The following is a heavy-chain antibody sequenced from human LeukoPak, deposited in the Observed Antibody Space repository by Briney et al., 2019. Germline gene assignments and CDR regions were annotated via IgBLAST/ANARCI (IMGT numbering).Heavy chain of an antibody. J-gene: IGHJ4*02. V-gene: IGHV4-4*07. CDR1: GGSLSSYY. Sequence: SETLSLTCTVSGGSLSSYYWNWIRQPAGKGLEWIGRIYTSGSTNYNPSLKSRVTMSVDTSKNQFSLQLNSVTPEDTAVYYCARGGQPDYDILTGYYTFDYWGQGTLVTVSS. CDR2: IYTSGST. CDR3: ARGGQPDYDILTGYYTFDY. D-gene: IGHD3-9*01.